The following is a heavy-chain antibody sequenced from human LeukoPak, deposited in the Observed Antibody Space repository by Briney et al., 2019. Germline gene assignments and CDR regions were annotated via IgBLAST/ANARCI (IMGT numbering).Heavy chain of an antibody. V-gene: IGHV3-23*01. CDR1: GFSFSSYA. J-gene: IGHJ6*03. Sequence: QPGGSLRLSCAASGFSFSSYAMNWVRQAPGKGLGWVSSISGSDNSAYYADSVKGRFTISRDNSKNTLYLQMNSLRAEDTAVYYCAKSLQVFLYYMDVWGKGTTVTVSS. D-gene: IGHD2-21*01. CDR2: ISGSDNSA. CDR3: AKSLQVFLYYMDV.